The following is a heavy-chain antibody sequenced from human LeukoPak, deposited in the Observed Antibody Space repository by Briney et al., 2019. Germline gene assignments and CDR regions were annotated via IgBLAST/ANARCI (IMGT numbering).Heavy chain of an antibody. J-gene: IGHJ5*02. CDR1: GYTFTSYD. V-gene: IGHV1-8*01. CDR2: MNPNSGNT. CDR3: ATIAARPNWFDP. D-gene: IGHD6-6*01. Sequence: ASVKVSCKASGYTFTSYDINWVRQATGQGLEWTGWMNPNSGNTGYAQKFQGRVTMTRNTSISTAYMELSSLRSEDTAVYYCATIAARPNWFDPWGQGTLVTVSS.